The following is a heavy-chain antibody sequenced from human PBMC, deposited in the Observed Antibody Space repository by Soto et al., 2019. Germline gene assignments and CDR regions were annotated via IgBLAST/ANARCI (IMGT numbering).Heavy chain of an antibody. J-gene: IGHJ6*02. V-gene: IGHV3-30*18. D-gene: IGHD3-16*01. CDR3: AKNLRMMGNYGMDV. CDR2: ISYDGSNK. Sequence: QVQLVESGGCVVQPGRSLRLSGAASGFTFSIYGMHWVRQAPGKGLEWVAVISYDGSNKYYAHSVKGRLTISRDNSKNTLYLQMNSLRAEDTAVYYCAKNLRMMGNYGMDVWGQGTPVTVSS. CDR1: GFTFSIYG.